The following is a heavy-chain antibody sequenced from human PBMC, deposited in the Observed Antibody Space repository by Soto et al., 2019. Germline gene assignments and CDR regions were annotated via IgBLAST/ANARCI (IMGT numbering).Heavy chain of an antibody. J-gene: IGHJ3*02. CDR3: ARDRRQLGDASAI. V-gene: IGHV4-34*13. D-gene: IGHD5-18*01. Sequence: WRRISQPPGKGLEWIGDINHNGNTNYNPSLKSRVTISVDTSKNQFSLKLSSVTAADTAVYYCARDRRQLGDASAILGKGTMV. CDR2: INHNGNT.